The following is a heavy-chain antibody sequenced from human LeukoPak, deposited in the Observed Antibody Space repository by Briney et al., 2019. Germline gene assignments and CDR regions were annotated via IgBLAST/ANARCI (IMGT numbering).Heavy chain of an antibody. CDR1: GYSFTNYA. Sequence: ASVKVSCKASGYSFTNYAINWVRQAPGQGLEWMGWISGYTGNTNYAQKFQGRVTMTANTSTNTASMELRSLRSDDTAVYYCARDLMGIAYRGAFYYWGQGTLVTVSS. CDR3: ARDLMGIAYRGAFYY. D-gene: IGHD6-13*01. J-gene: IGHJ4*02. CDR2: ISGYTGNT. V-gene: IGHV1-18*01.